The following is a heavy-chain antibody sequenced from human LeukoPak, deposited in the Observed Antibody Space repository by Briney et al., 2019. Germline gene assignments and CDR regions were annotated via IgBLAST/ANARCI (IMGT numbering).Heavy chain of an antibody. V-gene: IGHV1-18*01. J-gene: IGHJ4*02. D-gene: IGHD4-17*01. Sequence: GASVKVSCKASGYTFTSYGISWVRQAPGQGLEWMGWISAYNGNTNYAQKLQGRVTMTRDTSTSTVYMELSSLRSEDTAVYYCARDYGDYVFDYWGQGTLVTVSS. CDR3: ARDYGDYVFDY. CDR2: ISAYNGNT. CDR1: GYTFTSYG.